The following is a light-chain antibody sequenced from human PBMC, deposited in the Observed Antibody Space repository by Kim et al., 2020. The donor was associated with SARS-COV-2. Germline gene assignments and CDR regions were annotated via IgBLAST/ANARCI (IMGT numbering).Light chain of an antibody. Sequence: PGERATLSCRASQSISGYLAWYQQKPGQAPRLFIVNASQRATGIPARFSGSWSGKDFTLTISSLEPEDFAVYYCQQRNNWPFTFGEGTEV. CDR2: NAS. CDR1: QSISGY. J-gene: IGKJ4*01. V-gene: IGKV3-11*01. CDR3: QQRNNWPFT.